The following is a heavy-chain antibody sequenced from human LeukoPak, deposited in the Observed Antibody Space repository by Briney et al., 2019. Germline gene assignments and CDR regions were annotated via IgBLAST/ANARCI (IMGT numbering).Heavy chain of an antibody. V-gene: IGHV5-51*01. CDR3: ARGLLWFGEAYDAFDI. CDR2: IYPGDSDT. Sequence: GESLKISCKGSGYSSTSYWIGWVRQMPGKGLEWMGIIYPGDSDTRYSPSFQGQVTISADKSISTAYLQWSSLKASDTAMYYCARGLLWFGEAYDAFDIWGQGTMVTVSS. J-gene: IGHJ3*02. D-gene: IGHD3-10*01. CDR1: GYSSTSYW.